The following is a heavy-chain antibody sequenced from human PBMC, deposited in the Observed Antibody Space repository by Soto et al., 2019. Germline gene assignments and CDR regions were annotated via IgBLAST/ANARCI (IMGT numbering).Heavy chain of an antibody. CDR3: ARGDATKIVVTTYYAMDV. CDR2: IIPVFGTA. Sequence: QVQLVQSGAEVKKPGSSVKVSCKASGGSLSNYGISWVRQAPGQGLEWMGGIIPVFGTANYAQQFQGRVTINAAQXSXIXNMDVTRRRSAATDVYYCARGDATKIVVTTYYAMDVWGQGTTVTVSS. CDR1: GGSLSNYG. D-gene: IGHD4-17*01. J-gene: IGHJ6*02. V-gene: IGHV1-69*12.